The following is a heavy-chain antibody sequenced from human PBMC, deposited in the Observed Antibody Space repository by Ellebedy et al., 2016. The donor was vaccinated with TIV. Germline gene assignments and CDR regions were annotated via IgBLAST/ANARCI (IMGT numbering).Heavy chain of an antibody. V-gene: IGHV3-33*01. CDR1: GFTFSSYG. Sequence: GESLKISXAASGFTFSSYGMHWVRQAPGKGLEWVAVIWYDGSNKYYADSVKGRFTISRDNSKNTLYLQMNSLRAEDTAVYYCARDGDTAMVQGFDYWGQGTLVTVSS. J-gene: IGHJ4*02. D-gene: IGHD5-18*01. CDR3: ARDGDTAMVQGFDY. CDR2: IWYDGSNK.